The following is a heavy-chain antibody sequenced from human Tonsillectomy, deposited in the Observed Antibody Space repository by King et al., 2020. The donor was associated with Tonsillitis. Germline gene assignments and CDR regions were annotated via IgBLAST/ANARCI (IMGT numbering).Heavy chain of an antibody. J-gene: IGHJ6*02. CDR2: IKSTIDGGTT. D-gene: IGHD6-13*01. V-gene: IGHV3-15*01. CDR1: GFSVTNAW. Sequence: VQLVESGGGLVKPGGSLRLSCTASGFSVTNAWMTWVRQAPEKGLEWVGRIKSTIDGGTTDYAAPVKGRFTISRDDSKNTLYLQMNSLKSDDTAVYYCTSTPGAAGGTPLSDYGLDVWGHGTTVTVSS. CDR3: TSTPGAAGGTPLSDYGLDV.